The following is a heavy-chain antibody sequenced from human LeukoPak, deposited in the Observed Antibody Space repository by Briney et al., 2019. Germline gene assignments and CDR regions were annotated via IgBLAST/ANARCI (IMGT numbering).Heavy chain of an antibody. V-gene: IGHV4-39*01. CDR1: GGSISSSSYY. CDR2: IYYSGST. D-gene: IGHD3-10*01. J-gene: IGHJ6*03. CDR3: ASRGSGSYYTYYYYMDV. Sequence: SETLSLTCTVSGGSISSSSYYWGWIRQPPGKGLEWIGSIYYSGSTYYNPSLKSRVTISVDTSKNQFSLKLSSVTAADTAVYYCASRGSGSYYTYYYYMDVWGKGTTVTISS.